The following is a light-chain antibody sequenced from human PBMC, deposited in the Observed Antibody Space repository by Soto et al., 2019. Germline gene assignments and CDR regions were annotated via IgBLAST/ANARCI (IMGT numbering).Light chain of an antibody. V-gene: IGLV1-47*02. CDR2: SYN. CDR3: ATWDDSLTGWV. J-gene: IGLJ3*02. Sequence: QSVLTQPPSASGTPGQRVTISCSGSNSNIAKNFVYWYQHLPGTTPKLLIFSYNQRPSGVPDRFSGSKSDTSASLAISGLRSEDEADYYCATWDDSLTGWVFGGGTKLTVL. CDR1: NSNIAKNF.